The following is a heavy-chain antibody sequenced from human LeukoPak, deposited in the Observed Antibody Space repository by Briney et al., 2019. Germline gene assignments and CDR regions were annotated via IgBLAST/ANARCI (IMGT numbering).Heavy chain of an antibody. Sequence: SETLSLTCTVSGGSIGSFYYTWIRQPPGKGLEWIGYIDSSGITNYNSSLNSRVTISLDTSQNQFSLKLNSVTAADTAVYYCATVASGWYPDYWGQGALVTVAS. J-gene: IGHJ4*02. V-gene: IGHV4-59*01. CDR2: IDSSGIT. CDR1: GGSIGSFY. CDR3: ATVASGWYPDY. D-gene: IGHD6-19*01.